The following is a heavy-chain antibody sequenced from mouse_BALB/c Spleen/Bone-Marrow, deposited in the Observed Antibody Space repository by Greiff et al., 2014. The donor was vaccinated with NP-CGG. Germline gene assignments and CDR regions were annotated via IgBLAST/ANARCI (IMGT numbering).Heavy chain of an antibody. CDR1: GYTFTDYN. D-gene: IGHD1-2*01. V-gene: IGHV1S29*02. CDR2: IYPHNGGN. J-gene: IGHJ2*01. Sequence: EVQLQQSGPELVNPGASVKISCKASGYTFTDYNMHWVKQSHGKSLEWIVYIYPHNGGNGYNQKFKNKATVTVDSSSSTSYMEVRSRSSDDSAVYYSARTRGTTATNYYMDYWGQGTTLTVSS. CDR3: ARTRGTTATNYYMDY.